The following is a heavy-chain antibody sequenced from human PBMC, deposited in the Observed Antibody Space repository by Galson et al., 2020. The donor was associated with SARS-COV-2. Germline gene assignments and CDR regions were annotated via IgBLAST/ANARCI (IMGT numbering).Heavy chain of an antibody. D-gene: IGHD6-13*01. CDR1: GFTFSSYA. J-gene: IGHJ4*02. Sequence: GGSLRLSCAASGFTFSSYAMSWVRQAPGKGLEWVSAISGSGGSTYYADSVKGRFTISRDNSKNTLYLQMNSLRAEDTAVYYCAKEGPPRSRDIAAADLPTWDYFDYWGQGTLVTVSS. CDR3: AKEGPPRSRDIAAADLPTWDYFDY. V-gene: IGHV3-23*01. CDR2: ISGSGGST.